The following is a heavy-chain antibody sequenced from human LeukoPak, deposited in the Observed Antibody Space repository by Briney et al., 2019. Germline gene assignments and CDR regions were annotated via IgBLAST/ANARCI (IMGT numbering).Heavy chain of an antibody. V-gene: IGHV3-23*01. CDR2: TGSTGVST. D-gene: IGHD2-2*01. J-gene: IGHJ4*02. Sequence: GGSLRLSCAASGFTFSSYGMHWVRQAPGKGLEWVSGTGSTGVSTFYADSVKGRFTVSRDNSKNTLSLQMNSLRAEDTAVYYCAKDPGVVPAHYFDYWGQGTLVTVSP. CDR1: GFTFSSYG. CDR3: AKDPGVVPAHYFDY.